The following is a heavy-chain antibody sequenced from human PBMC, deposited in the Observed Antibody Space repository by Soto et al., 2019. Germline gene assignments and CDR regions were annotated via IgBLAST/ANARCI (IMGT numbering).Heavy chain of an antibody. CDR1: GYTFNRYA. J-gene: IGHJ6*02. CDR2: ISAYNGNT. V-gene: IGHV1-18*01. CDR3: TREGSAPYYYYGMDA. D-gene: IGHD3-10*01. Sequence: ASVKVSCKASGYTFNRYAISWVRQAPGQGLEWMGWISAYNGNTNYAQKLQGRVTMTTDTSTSTAYMELRSLRSDDTAVYYCTREGSAPYYYYGMDAWGQGTTVTVSS.